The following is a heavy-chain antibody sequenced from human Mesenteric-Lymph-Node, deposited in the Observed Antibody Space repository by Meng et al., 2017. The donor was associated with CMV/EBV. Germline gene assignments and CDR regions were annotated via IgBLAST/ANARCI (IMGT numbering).Heavy chain of an antibody. CDR3: ARIFWNLYQAFDI. CDR2: ISYDGSNK. V-gene: IGHV3-30*04. Sequence: GGSLRLSCAASGFTFSSYAMHWVRQAPGKGLEWVAVISYDGSNKYYADSVKGRFTISRDSAKNSLYLQMNSLRAEDTAVYYCARIFWNLYQAFDIWGHGTVVTVSS. J-gene: IGHJ3*02. CDR1: GFTFSSYA. D-gene: IGHD3-9*01.